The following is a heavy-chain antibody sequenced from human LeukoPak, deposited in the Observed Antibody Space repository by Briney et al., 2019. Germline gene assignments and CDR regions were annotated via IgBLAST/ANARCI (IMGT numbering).Heavy chain of an antibody. Sequence: SETLSLTCTVSGGSISSSSYYWGWIRQPPGKGLEWIGSIYYSGSTYYNPSLKSRVTISVDTSKNQFSLKLSSVTAADTAVYYCASSYYYDSTRFDYWGQGTLVTVSS. CDR1: GGSISSSSYY. V-gene: IGHV4-39*01. J-gene: IGHJ4*02. CDR3: ASSYYYDSTRFDY. D-gene: IGHD3-22*01. CDR2: IYYSGST.